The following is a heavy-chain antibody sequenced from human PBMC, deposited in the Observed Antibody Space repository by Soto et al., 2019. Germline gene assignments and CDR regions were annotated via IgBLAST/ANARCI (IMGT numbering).Heavy chain of an antibody. CDR1: GFTFSSYG. CDR2: IWYDGSNK. J-gene: IGHJ4*02. D-gene: IGHD3-16*02. Sequence: QVQLVESGGGVVQPGRSLRLSCAASGFTFSSYGMHWVRQAPGKGLEWVAVIWYDGSNKYYAESVKGRFTISRDNSKNTLYLQMNSLRAEDTAVYYCARENLLTYYDYIWGSYRPYYFDYWGQGTLVTVSS. CDR3: ARENLLTYYDYIWGSYRPYYFDY. V-gene: IGHV3-33*01.